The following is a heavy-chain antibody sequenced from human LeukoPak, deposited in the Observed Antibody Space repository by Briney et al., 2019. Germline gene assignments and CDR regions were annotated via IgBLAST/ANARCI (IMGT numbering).Heavy chain of an antibody. Sequence: PGGSLRLSCAASGFTFSGSAMHWVRQASGKGLEWVSRIRSKANSYATAYGASVKGRFTISRDDSKNTAFLQMNSLKIEDTAVYYCTRLWGDCGGDCYSRDYWGQGSLVTVSS. CDR3: TRLWGDCGGDCYSRDY. CDR2: IRSKANSYAT. CDR1: GFTFSGSA. D-gene: IGHD2-21*02. V-gene: IGHV3-73*01. J-gene: IGHJ4*02.